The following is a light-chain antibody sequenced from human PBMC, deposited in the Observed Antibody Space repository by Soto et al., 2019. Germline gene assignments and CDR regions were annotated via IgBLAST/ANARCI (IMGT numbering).Light chain of an antibody. V-gene: IGKV1-39*01. CDR1: QTVISY. CDR2: ATT. J-gene: IGKJ2*01. Sequence: DIQLTQSPSSLSSSVGDRVTITCRASQTVISYLNWYQQKPGQAPKLLIYATTHLQSGVPSRFSGSGSGTEFTLTISSLHPEDFATYFCQQNYNTPPYTFGQGTTVDNK. CDR3: QQNYNTPPYT.